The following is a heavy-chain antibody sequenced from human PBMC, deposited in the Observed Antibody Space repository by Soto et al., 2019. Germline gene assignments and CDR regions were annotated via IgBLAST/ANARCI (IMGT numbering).Heavy chain of an antibody. CDR1: GLSITDSEMG. CDR2: IDSSGEK. D-gene: IGHD6-19*01. Sequence: QVTLEESGPVLVKPTETLTLRCTVSGLSITDSEMGVSWIRQPPGQPLEWLAHIDSSGEKSYRTFLKSRLAISKDTSKSQIVLTMTNMDPADTATYYCARRHLAVAVSPWFDPWGQGIPVTVSS. J-gene: IGHJ5*02. CDR3: ARRHLAVAVSPWFDP. V-gene: IGHV2-26*01.